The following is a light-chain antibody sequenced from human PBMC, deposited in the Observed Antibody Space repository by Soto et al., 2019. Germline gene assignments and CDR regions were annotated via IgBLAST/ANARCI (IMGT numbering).Light chain of an antibody. CDR2: GNN. Sequence: QSVLTQPPSVSGAPVQRVTMSCTGSSANIGAAYNVDWYQQLPGTAPKLLIYGNNNRPSGVPARFSGSKSGTSASLAIAGLQAGDEGDYYCQSYDSSLSGYVFGTGTKVTVL. CDR3: QSYDSSLSGYV. CDR1: SANIGAAYN. J-gene: IGLJ1*01. V-gene: IGLV1-40*01.